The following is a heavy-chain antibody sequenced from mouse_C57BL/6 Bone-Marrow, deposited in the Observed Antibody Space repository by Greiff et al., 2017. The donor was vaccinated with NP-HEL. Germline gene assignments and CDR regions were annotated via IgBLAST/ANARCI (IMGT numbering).Heavy chain of an antibody. V-gene: IGHV1-81*01. CDR1: GYTFTSYG. D-gene: IGHD1-1*02. CDR2: IYPRSGNT. Sequence: QVQLQQSGAELARPGASVKLSCKASGYTFTSYGISWVKQRTGQGLEWIGEIYPRSGNTYYNEKFKGKATLTADKSSSTAYMELRSLTSEDSAVYFCARGHYGKGDFDVWGTGTTVTVSS. J-gene: IGHJ1*03. CDR3: ARGHYGKGDFDV.